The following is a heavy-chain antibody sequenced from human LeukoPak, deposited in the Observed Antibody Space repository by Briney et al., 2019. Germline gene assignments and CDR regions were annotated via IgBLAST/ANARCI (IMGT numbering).Heavy chain of an antibody. CDR1: GYGFTSYW. D-gene: IGHD2/OR15-2a*01. V-gene: IGHV5-51*01. J-gene: IGHJ3*02. CDR3: ARIYVPGSFDI. CDR2: IYPGDSDT. Sequence: GESLQISCKGSGYGFTSYWIGWGRRVPGKGGEWMGIIYPGDSDTRYAPSFQGPVTISADKSISPAYLQWSSLKASDTAMYYCARIYVPGSFDIWGQGTMVTVSS.